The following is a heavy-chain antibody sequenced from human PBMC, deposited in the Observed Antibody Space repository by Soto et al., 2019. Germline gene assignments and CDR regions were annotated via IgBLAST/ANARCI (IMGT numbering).Heavy chain of an antibody. J-gene: IGHJ4*02. CDR3: AKHGGMITFGGVIVNEFGY. CDR2: ISGSGGST. D-gene: IGHD3-16*02. Sequence: GGSLRLSCAASGFTFSSYAMSWVRQAPGKGLEWVSAISGSGGSTYYADSVKGRFTISRDNSKNTLYLQMNSLRAEDTAVYYCAKHGGMITFGGVIVNEFGYCGQGAMVTVYS. CDR1: GFTFSSYA. V-gene: IGHV3-23*01.